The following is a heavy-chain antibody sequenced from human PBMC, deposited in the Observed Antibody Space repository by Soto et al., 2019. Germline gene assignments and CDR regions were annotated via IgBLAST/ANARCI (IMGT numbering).Heavy chain of an antibody. CDR3: ARWEQPLFDY. V-gene: IGHV3-30-3*01. J-gene: IGHJ4*02. CDR2: ISSDGNNK. Sequence: QVQLVESGGGVVQPGGSLRLSCAASGFTVSAYTMHWVHQAPGKGLEWVAVISSDGNNKYYTDSVKGRFTISRDTSTNTLYLQMNSLRAEDTAVYYCARWEQPLFDYWGQGTLVTVSS. D-gene: IGHD1-26*01. CDR1: GFTVSAYT.